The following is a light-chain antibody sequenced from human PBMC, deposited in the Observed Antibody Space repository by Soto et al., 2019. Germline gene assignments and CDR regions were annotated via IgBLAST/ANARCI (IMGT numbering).Light chain of an antibody. CDR1: SSDVGGYNY. J-gene: IGLJ1*01. CDR2: DVS. Sequence: QSVLTQPASVSGSPGQSITISCTGTSSDVGGYNYVSWYQQHPGKAPKLMIYDVSNRPSGVSNRFSGSKSGNTASLTISGLRAEDEADYYCSSYTSSSTLLFGTGTKVTVL. CDR3: SSYTSSSTLL. V-gene: IGLV2-14*01.